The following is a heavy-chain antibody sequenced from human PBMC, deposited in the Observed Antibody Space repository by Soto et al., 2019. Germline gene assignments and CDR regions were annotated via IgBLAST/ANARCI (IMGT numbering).Heavy chain of an antibody. Sequence: SETLSLTCTVSGGSISSSSYYWGWIRQPPGKGLEWIGSIYYSGSTYYNPSLKSRVTISVDTSKNQFSLKLSSVTAADTAVYYCARHPPNDFWSGYEAYNWFDPWGQGTLVTVSS. V-gene: IGHV4-39*01. D-gene: IGHD3-3*01. J-gene: IGHJ5*02. CDR3: ARHPPNDFWSGYEAYNWFDP. CDR2: IYYSGST. CDR1: GGSISSSSYY.